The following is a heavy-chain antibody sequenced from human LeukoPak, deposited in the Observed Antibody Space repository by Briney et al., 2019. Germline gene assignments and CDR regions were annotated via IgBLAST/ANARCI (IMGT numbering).Heavy chain of an antibody. CDR2: ISSSSSYI. Sequence: NAGGSLRLACAASGFTFSSYSMNWVRQAPGKGVGWVSSISSSSSYIYYADSVKARFTISRDNSKNTVYLQMNSLRAEDTAVYYCARDPGYSYGYDYWGQGTLVTVSS. J-gene: IGHJ4*02. CDR3: ARDPGYSYGYDY. V-gene: IGHV3-21*01. D-gene: IGHD5-18*01. CDR1: GFTFSSYS.